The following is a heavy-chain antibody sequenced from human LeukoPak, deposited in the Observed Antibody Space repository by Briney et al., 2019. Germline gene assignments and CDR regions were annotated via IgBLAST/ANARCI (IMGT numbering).Heavy chain of an antibody. CDR2: IYDDNT. CDR3: AKYSDSTGAHYFDY. V-gene: IGHV3-23*01. CDR1: GFTVSAYA. Sequence: GGSLRLSCAASGFTVSAYAMAWVRQAPGKGLEWVSTIYDDNTYYADSVKGRFAISTDNSKNTLSLQMNGLRVEDTALYYCAKYSDSTGAHYFDYWGQGTLVTVSS. D-gene: IGHD2/OR15-2a*01. J-gene: IGHJ4*02.